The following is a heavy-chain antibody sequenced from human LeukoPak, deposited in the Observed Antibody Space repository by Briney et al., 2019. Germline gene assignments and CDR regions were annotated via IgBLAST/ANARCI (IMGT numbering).Heavy chain of an antibody. V-gene: IGHV6-1*01. CDR1: GDSFSSNSAA. CDR2: TYYKSKGYN. CDR3: ARDTSVVLRFGELLPFDY. D-gene: IGHD3-10*01. Sequence: SQTLSLTCAISGDSFSSNSAAWNSIRQSPSRGLEWLGRTYYKSKGYNEYAVSVKSRITNNPDTTKNQFSLQLNSVAPEDTTVYYCARDTSVVLRFGELLPFDYWGQGTLVTVSS. J-gene: IGHJ4*02.